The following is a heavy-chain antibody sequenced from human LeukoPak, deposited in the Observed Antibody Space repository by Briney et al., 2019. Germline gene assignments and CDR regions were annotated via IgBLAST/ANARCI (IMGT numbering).Heavy chain of an antibody. CDR1: GESFSGYY. J-gene: IGHJ4*02. CDR2: INHSGSN. V-gene: IGHV4-34*01. CDR3: ARKPWIQLWSFFDY. D-gene: IGHD5-18*01. Sequence: SEALSLTCAVYGESFSGYYWSWIRQPPGKGLEWIGEINHSGSNNYNPSLKSRVTISVDTSKNQFSLKLSSVTAADTAVYYCARKPWIQLWSFFDYWGQGTLVTVSS.